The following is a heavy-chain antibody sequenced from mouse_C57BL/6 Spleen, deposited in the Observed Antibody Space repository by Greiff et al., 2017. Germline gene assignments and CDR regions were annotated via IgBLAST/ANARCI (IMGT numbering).Heavy chain of an antibody. D-gene: IGHD1-1*01. Sequence: VQLQQSGAELMKPGASVKLSCKATGYTFTGYWIEWVKQRPGHGLEWIGEIFPGSGSTNYNEKFKGKATFTADTSSNTAYMQLSSLTTEDSAIYYCARSKATTVVADWYFDVWGTGTTVTVSS. V-gene: IGHV1-9*01. CDR1: GYTFTGYW. CDR2: IFPGSGST. CDR3: ARSKATTVVADWYFDV. J-gene: IGHJ1*03.